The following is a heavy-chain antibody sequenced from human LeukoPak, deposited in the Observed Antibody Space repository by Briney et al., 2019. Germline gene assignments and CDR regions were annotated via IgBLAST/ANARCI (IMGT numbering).Heavy chain of an antibody. CDR2: INPSGGST. J-gene: IGHJ5*02. D-gene: IGHD4-17*01. V-gene: IGHV1-46*01. CDR1: GYTFTSYY. Sequence: GASVKVSCKASGYTFTSYYMHWVRQAPGQGLEWMGIINPSGGSTSYAQKFQGRVTMTRDTPTSTVYMELSSLRSEDTAVYYCARAPYGDYASKYNWFDPWGQGTLVTVSS. CDR3: ARAPYGDYASKYNWFDP.